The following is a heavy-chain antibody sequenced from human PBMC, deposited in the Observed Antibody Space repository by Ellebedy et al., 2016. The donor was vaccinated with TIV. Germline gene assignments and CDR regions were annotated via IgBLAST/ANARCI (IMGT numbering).Heavy chain of an antibody. D-gene: IGHD3-22*01. V-gene: IGHV3-49*03. Sequence: PGGSLRLSCTGSGFTFGDYAMSWFRQAPGKGLERVGFIRSKAYGGTTEYAASVKGRFSISSDDSKSIASLQMNSLRTVDTAMYYCTTQRSSRFTMIGSLDYWGQGTLVTVSS. CDR3: TTQRSSRFTMIGSLDY. CDR1: GFTFGDYA. J-gene: IGHJ4*02. CDR2: IRSKAYGGTT.